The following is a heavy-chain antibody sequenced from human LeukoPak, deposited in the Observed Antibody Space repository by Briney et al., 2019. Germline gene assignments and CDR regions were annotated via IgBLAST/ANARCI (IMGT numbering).Heavy chain of an antibody. Sequence: PGGSLRLSCAASGFTFSNYWKSWVRQAPGKGLEWVSAISGSGGSTYYADSVKGRFTISRDNSKNTLYLQMNSLRAEDTAVYYCAKRSIAVAGYFDYWGQGTLVTVSS. J-gene: IGHJ4*02. CDR2: ISGSGGST. V-gene: IGHV3-23*01. CDR1: GFTFSNYW. CDR3: AKRSIAVAGYFDY. D-gene: IGHD6-19*01.